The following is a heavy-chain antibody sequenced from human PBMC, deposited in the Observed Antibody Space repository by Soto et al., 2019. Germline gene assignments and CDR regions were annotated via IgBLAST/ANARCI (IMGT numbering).Heavy chain of an antibody. CDR1: GGSFSGYY. J-gene: IGHJ5*02. V-gene: IGHV4-34*01. CDR3: ARQVVLYGRWFDP. CDR2: INHSGST. Sequence: PSETLSLTCAVYGGSFSGYYWSWIRQPPGKGLEWIGEINHSGSTNYNPSLKSRVTISVDTSKNQFSLKLSSVTAADTAVYYCARQVVLYGRWFDPWGQGTLVTVSS. D-gene: IGHD1-26*01.